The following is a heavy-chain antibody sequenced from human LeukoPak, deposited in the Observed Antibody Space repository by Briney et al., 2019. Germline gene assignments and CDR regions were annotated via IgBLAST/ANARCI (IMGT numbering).Heavy chain of an antibody. CDR1: GFTSSSYA. D-gene: IGHD1-26*01. CDR3: VKDPIEEWELLIGAFEI. J-gene: IGHJ3*02. Sequence: GGSLRLSCSASGFTSSSYAMHWVRQAPGKGLEYVSAIRSKGGSTYYVDSVKGRFTISRDNSKNTLYLQMSSLRAEDTAVYYCVKDPIEEWELLIGAFEIWGQGTMVTVSS. V-gene: IGHV3-64D*06. CDR2: IRSKGGST.